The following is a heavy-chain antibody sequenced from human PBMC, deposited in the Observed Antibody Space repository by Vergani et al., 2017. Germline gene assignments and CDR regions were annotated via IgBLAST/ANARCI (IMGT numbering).Heavy chain of an antibody. CDR1: GGSISSSSYY. J-gene: IGHJ1*01. CDR3: ARHNRIAAAGTNPFYTPPEH. V-gene: IGHV4-39*01. Sequence: QLQLQESGPGLVKPSETLSLTCTVSGGSISSSSYYWGWIRQPPGKGLEWIGSIYYSGSTYYNPSLKSRVTISVDTSKNQFSLKLSSVTAADTAVYYCARHNRIAAAGTNPFYTPPEHWGQGTLVTVSS. D-gene: IGHD6-13*01. CDR2: IYYSGST.